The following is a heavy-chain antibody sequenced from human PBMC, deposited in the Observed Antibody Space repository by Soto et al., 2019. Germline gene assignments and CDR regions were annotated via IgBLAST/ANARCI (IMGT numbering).Heavy chain of an antibody. J-gene: IGHJ5*02. CDR1: GYTFISSD. CDR2: ISAYNGKT. V-gene: IGHV1-18*04. CDR3: ARVRCPGHPPYHWFDP. D-gene: IGHD2-8*01. Sequence: ASVKVSCKASGYTFISSDITWVRQAPGQGLEWMGWISAYNGKTNVPQNLPGRVILTTDTPTDTAFMALGSLRSDAPALYSRARVRCPGHPPYHWFDPWGQVTLGTVSS.